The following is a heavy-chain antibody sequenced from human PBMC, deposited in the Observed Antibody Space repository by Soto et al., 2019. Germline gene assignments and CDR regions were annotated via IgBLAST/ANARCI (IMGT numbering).Heavy chain of an antibody. CDR3: ATLRAVAGTCHYYYGMKV. D-gene: IGHD6-19*01. CDR1: GGTFSSYA. CDR2: IIPIFGTA. Sequence: ASVKVSCKASGGTFSSYAISWVRQAPGQGLEWIGGIIPIFGTANYAQKFQGRVTITADECTSTAYMELSSLRSEDTDAYYCATLRAVAGTCHYYYGMKVWGQGATVTDCS. V-gene: IGHV1-69*13. J-gene: IGHJ6*02.